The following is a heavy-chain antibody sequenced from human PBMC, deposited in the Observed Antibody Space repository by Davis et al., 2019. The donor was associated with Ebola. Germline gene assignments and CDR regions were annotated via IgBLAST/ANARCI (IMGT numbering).Heavy chain of an antibody. CDR1: GFSFINAW. Sequence: PGGSLRLSCAASGFSFINAWMNWVRQAPGKGLEWVGRIKSKIDGGAADYAAPVKGRFTISRDDSKNTLYLQMNSLKSEDTAFYYCTTDVWTDPWGQGTLVTVSS. D-gene: IGHD1-1*01. CDR3: TTDVWTDP. CDR2: IKSKIDGGAA. V-gene: IGHV3-15*07. J-gene: IGHJ5*02.